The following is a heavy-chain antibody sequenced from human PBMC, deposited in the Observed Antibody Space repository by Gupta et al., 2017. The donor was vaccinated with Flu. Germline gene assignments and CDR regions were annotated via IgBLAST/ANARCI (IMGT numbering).Heavy chain of an antibody. J-gene: IGHJ3*02. D-gene: IGHD3-16*01. V-gene: IGHV3-15*01. CDR3: TTDSSGGIAFDI. CDR1: GFSFSYAW. Sequence: EVQLVESGGGLVKPGGSLRLSCAASGFSFSYAWMNWVRQAPGKGLEWVGRLKSETDGGTGDYAAPVKGRFTISRDDSKNTLFLQMNSLRAEDTAVYYCTTDSSGGIAFDIWGQGTMVTVSA. CDR2: LKSETDGGTG.